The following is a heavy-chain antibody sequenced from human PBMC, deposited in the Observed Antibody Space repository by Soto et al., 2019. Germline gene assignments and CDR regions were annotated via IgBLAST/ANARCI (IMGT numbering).Heavy chain of an antibody. J-gene: IGHJ4*02. D-gene: IGHD2-8*02. Sequence: SETLCVTXTVFGGSISSFYWSWIRQPPGTGLEWIGYINHSGSTNYNPSLKSRVTISVDTPKNQFSLKLTSVTAADTAVYYCARDKITGLFDYWGQGTLVTV. CDR1: GGSISSFY. CDR3: ARDKITGLFDY. V-gene: IGHV4-59*12. CDR2: INHSGST.